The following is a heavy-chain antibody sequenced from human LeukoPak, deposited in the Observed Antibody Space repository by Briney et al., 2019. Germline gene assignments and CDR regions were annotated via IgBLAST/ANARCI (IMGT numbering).Heavy chain of an antibody. Sequence: SETLSLTCTVSGYSISSGYYWGWIRQPPGQGLEWIGSIYHSGSTYYNPSLKSRVTISVDTSKNQFSLKLSSVTAADTAVYYCASRGYSGYDYDYYYYYMDVWGKGTTVTVSS. V-gene: IGHV4-38-2*02. CDR1: GYSISSGYY. CDR3: ASRGYSGYDYDYYYYYMDV. J-gene: IGHJ6*03. D-gene: IGHD5-12*01. CDR2: IYHSGST.